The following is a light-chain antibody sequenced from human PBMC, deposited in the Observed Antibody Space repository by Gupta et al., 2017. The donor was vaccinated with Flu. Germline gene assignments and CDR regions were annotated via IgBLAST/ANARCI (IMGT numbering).Light chain of an antibody. CDR2: GDR. J-gene: IGLJ3*02. V-gene: IGLV1-40*01. Sequence: QSVLTQPPSVSGDPGPRVTISCTGTTSNIGTGYGVPWYQQLPGTAPKLLIHGDRNRPAGVPERFSGSKSGTTASLAITGLQPEDEADYYCKSFDISRTGWVFGGGTKVTVL. CDR3: KSFDISRTGWV. CDR1: TSNIGTGYG.